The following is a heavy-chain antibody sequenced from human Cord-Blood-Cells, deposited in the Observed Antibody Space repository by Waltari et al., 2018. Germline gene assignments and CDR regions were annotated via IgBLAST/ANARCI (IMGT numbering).Heavy chain of an antibody. D-gene: IGHD1-1*01. CDR1: GYRFPSYW. Sequence: EVQLVQSGAEVKKPGESLKISCKGSGYRFPSYWLGWVRQLPGKGREWMGIIYPGDSDTRYSPSFQGQVTISADKSISTAYLQWSSLKASDTAMYYCARHPQLEDDAFDIWGQGTMVTVSS. CDR3: ARHPQLEDDAFDI. CDR2: IYPGDSDT. V-gene: IGHV5-51*01. J-gene: IGHJ3*02.